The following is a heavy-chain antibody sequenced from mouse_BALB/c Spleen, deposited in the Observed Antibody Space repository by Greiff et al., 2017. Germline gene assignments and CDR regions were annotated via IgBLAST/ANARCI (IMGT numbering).Heavy chain of an antibody. J-gene: IGHJ2*01. D-gene: IGHD1-1*01. CDR2: IDPANGNT. V-gene: IGHV14-3*02. CDR3: ARDYYYGSSYFDY. CDR1: GFNIKDTY. Sequence: VQLQQSGAELVKPGASVKLSCTASGFNIKDTYMHWVKQRPEQGLEWIGRIDPANGNTKYDPKFQGKATITADTSSNTAYLQLSSLTSEDTAVYYCARDYYYGSSYFDYWGQGTTLTVSS.